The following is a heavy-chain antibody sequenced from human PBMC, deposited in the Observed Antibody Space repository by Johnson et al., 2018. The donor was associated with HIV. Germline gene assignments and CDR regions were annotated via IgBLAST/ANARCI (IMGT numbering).Heavy chain of an antibody. CDR3: ARDYSDYVWGSYRFGAFDI. CDR1: GFTFSSYW. V-gene: IGHV3-74*01. J-gene: IGHJ3*02. CDR2: INSDGSST. Sequence: EVQLVESGGGLVQPGGSLRLSCAASGFTFSSYWMHWVRQAPGKGLVWVSRINSDGSSTSYADSVKGRFTISRDNAKNTLYLQMNSLRADDTAVYYCARDYSDYVWGSYRFGAFDIWGQGTMVTVSS. D-gene: IGHD3-16*02.